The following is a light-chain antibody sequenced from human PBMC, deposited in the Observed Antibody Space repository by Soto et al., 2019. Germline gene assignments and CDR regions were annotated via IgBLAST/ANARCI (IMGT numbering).Light chain of an antibody. CDR2: AAS. CDR3: QQCYSTLRT. J-gene: IGKJ1*01. CDR1: QSISSY. V-gene: IGKV1-39*01. Sequence: DIQMTQSPSSLSASVGDRVTITCRASQSISSYLNWYQQKPGKAPKLLIYAASSLQSGVPSRVSGSGSGTDFTLTISSLQPEDFATYYCQQCYSTLRTFGQGTKVEIK.